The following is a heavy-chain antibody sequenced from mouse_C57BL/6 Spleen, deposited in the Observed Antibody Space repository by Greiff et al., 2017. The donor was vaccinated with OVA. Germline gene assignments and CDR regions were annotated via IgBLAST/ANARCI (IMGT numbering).Heavy chain of an antibody. D-gene: IGHD1-1*01. Sequence: VQLKESGPELVKPGASVKISCKASGYSFTDYNMNWVKQSNGKSLEWIGVINPNYGTTSYNQKFKGKATLTVDQSSSTAYMQLNSLTSEDSAVYYCARRRYGSSYGFAYWGQGTLVTVSA. J-gene: IGHJ3*01. CDR2: INPNYGTT. CDR1: GYSFTDYN. V-gene: IGHV1-39*01. CDR3: ARRRYGSSYGFAY.